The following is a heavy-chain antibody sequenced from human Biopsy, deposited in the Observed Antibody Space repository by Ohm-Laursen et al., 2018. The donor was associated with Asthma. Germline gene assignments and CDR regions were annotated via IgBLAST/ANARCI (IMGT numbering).Heavy chain of an antibody. V-gene: IGHV3-7*01. J-gene: IGHJ1*01. D-gene: IGHD3-3*02. CDR3: ARTFHFWSLYHAEHYQL. CDR1: GFTFGDYW. CDR2: IKHDGSEK. Sequence: SLRLSCSASGFTFGDYWMSWVRQVPGKGLEWVANIKHDGSEKNHVDSLKGRFTISRGNAKNSLYLQMNSLRAEDTAVYYCARTFHFWSLYHAEHYQLWGQGTLVTVSS.